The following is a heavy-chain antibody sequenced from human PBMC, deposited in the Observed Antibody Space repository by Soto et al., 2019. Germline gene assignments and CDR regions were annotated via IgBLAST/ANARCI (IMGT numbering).Heavy chain of an antibody. V-gene: IGHV1-58*02. CDR3: AAEGRCSGGSCPFDY. Sequence: ASMKVSCKASGFTFTSSAMQWVRQARGQRLEWIGWIVVGSGNTNYAQKFQERVTITRDMSTSTAYMELSSLRSEDTAVYYCAAEGRCSGGSCPFDYWGQGTLVTVSS. J-gene: IGHJ4*02. CDR1: GFTFTSSA. D-gene: IGHD2-15*01. CDR2: IVVGSGNT.